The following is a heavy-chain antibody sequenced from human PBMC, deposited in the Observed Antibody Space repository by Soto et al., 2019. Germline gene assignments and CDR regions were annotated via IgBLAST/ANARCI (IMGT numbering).Heavy chain of an antibody. D-gene: IGHD2-21*01. V-gene: IGHV1-69*01. CDR1: GGSFSTYA. J-gene: IGHJ6*02. CDR3: ARGGKERFRGPGMDV. CDR2: IITFFGAA. Sequence: QVHRVQSGAEVKKPGSSVRVSCKASGGSFSTYAFNWVRLAPGQGLEWLGGIITFFGAAMYAQKFRGRVTITADELTTTAYMELSGLRSDDTAVYYCARGGKERFRGPGMDVWGQGTAVTVS.